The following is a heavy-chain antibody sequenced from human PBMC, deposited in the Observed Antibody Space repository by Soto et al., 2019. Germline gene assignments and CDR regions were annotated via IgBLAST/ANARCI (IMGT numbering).Heavy chain of an antibody. CDR1: GGSISSSSYY. J-gene: IGHJ4*02. CDR2: IYYSGST. Sequence: SETLSLTCTVSGGSISSSSYYWGWIRQPPVKGLEWIGSIYYSGSTYYNPSLKSRVTISVDTSKNQFSLKLSSVTAADTAVYYCARLTFVGAHFDYWGQGTLVTVSS. V-gene: IGHV4-39*01. D-gene: IGHD2-15*01. CDR3: ARLTFVGAHFDY.